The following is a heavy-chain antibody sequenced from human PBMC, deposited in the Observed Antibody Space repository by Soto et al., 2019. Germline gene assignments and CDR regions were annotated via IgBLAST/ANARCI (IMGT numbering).Heavy chain of an antibody. V-gene: IGHV3-53*01. J-gene: IGHJ4*02. CDR2: IYSGGYT. D-gene: IGHD3-10*01. Sequence: EVQLVESGGGLIQPGGSLRLSCAVSGFTVSNNYMSWVRQAPGKGLEGVSVIYSGGYTAYGDSVKGRFTISRDNSKKPPFPQIKSPGAGHPAVFFRGTSPGGGGYLGQGTLVTVSS. CDR3: GTSPGGGGY. CDR1: GFTVSNNY.